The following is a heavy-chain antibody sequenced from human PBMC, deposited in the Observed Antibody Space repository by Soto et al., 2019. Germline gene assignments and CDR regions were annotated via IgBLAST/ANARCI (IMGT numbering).Heavy chain of an antibody. CDR1: AYTFTVSY. D-gene: IGHD4-17*01. Sequence: ASVKVSCKTAAYTFTVSYLHWVRQAPEQGLEWIGWINPNSGDTIFAQKFQGRVIITRDTSIITAYMELSRLRSDDTAVYYCARGDSSDYLAISDNWRPGTLVTVSS. CDR3: ARGDSSDYLAISDN. CDR2: INPNSGDT. J-gene: IGHJ4*02. V-gene: IGHV1-2*02.